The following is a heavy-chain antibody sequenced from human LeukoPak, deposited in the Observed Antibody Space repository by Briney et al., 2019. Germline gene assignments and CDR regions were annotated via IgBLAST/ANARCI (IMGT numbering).Heavy chain of an antibody. D-gene: IGHD2-8*01. CDR1: GFTFNSHA. Sequence: PGGSLRLSCAVSGFTFNSHAMTWVRQAPGKGLEWVSGVSGSGGSTDYADSVKGRFTISRDNSKNTLYLQLNGLRVEDTAVYYCARGHRTSSAYHCNAMDVWGQGTTVTVSS. CDR2: VSGSGGST. J-gene: IGHJ6*02. CDR3: ARGHRTSSAYHCNAMDV. V-gene: IGHV3-23*01.